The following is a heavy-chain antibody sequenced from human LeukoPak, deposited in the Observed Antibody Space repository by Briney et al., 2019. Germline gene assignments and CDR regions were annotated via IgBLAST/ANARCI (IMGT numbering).Heavy chain of an antibody. CDR3: ARVLAGNYGMDV. J-gene: IGHJ6*02. V-gene: IGHV1-2*02. Sequence: ASVKASCKASGYTFTVYYMHWVRHAPGQGLEWMGWINPNSGGTNYAQKFQGRVTMTRDTSISTAYMELSRLRSDDTAVYYCARVLAGNYGMDVWGQGTTVTVSS. CDR2: INPNSGGT. D-gene: IGHD7-27*01. CDR1: GYTFTVYY.